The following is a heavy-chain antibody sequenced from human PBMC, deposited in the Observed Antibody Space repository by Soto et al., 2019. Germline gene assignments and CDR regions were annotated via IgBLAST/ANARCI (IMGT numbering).Heavy chain of an antibody. J-gene: IGHJ4*02. D-gene: IGHD6-19*01. CDR1: GGTLTISSHG. CDR2: INPSGGST. Sequence: ASVKSSCKASGGTLTISSHGSSWVRQAPGQGLEWMGIINPSGGSTSYAQKFQGRVTMTRDTSTSTVYMELSSLRSEDTAVYYCARAHSSGWSPSEVSPPWYWGQGTLVTVSS. V-gene: IGHV1-46*01. CDR3: ARAHSSGWSPSEVSPPWY.